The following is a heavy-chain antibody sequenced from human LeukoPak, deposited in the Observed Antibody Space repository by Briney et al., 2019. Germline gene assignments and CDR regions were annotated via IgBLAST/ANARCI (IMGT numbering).Heavy chain of an antibody. CDR3: ARSGYLEYYNWFDP. V-gene: IGHV3-33*01. Sequence: GGSLRLSCAASGFTFSSYGMHWVRQAPGRGLEWVAVIWYDGSNKYYADSVKGRVTISRDNSKNTLYLQMNSLRAEDTAVYYCARSGYLEYYNWFDPWGQGTLVTVSS. CDR2: IWYDGSNK. CDR1: GFTFSSYG. J-gene: IGHJ5*02. D-gene: IGHD3-3*01.